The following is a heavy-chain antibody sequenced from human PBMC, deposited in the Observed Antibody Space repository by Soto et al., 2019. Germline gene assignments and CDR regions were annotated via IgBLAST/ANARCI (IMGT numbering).Heavy chain of an antibody. J-gene: IGHJ5*02. Sequence: QVQLVQSGAEVKKPGASVKVSCKASGYTFTGYYMHWVRQAPGQGLEWMGWINPNSGGTNYAQKFQGWVTMTRDTSISTAYMELSRLRSDDTAVYYCARADGDSSSHNWFDPWGQGTLVTVSS. CDR1: GYTFTGYY. V-gene: IGHV1-2*04. D-gene: IGHD6-13*01. CDR2: INPNSGGT. CDR3: ARADGDSSSHNWFDP.